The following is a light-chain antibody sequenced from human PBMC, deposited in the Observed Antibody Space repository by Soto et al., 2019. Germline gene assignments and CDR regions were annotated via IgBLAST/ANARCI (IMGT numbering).Light chain of an antibody. CDR2: GVS. CDR3: QQYGSSPPFT. CDR1: QNLNSNF. V-gene: IGKV3-20*01. Sequence: ETVLTQSPGTLSLSPGERATLSCRASQNLNSNFLAWYQQNPGQAPRLLIYGVSNRATGIPDRFSGSGSGTDFTLTISRLEPDDSAVYYCQQYGSSPPFTFGPGTKVDIK. J-gene: IGKJ3*01.